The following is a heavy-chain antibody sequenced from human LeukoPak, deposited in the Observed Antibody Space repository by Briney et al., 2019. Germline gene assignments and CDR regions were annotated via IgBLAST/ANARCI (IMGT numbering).Heavy chain of an antibody. V-gene: IGHV5-51*01. CDR1: GYSFTSYW. CDR2: IYPGDSDT. CDR3: ARLLYYYDSSGYYPGGFDY. J-gene: IGHJ4*02. Sequence: GESLKISCKGSGYSFTSYWIGWVRQMPGKGLEWMGIIYPGDSDTRYSPSFQGQVTISADKSISTAYLQWSSLKASYTAMYYCARLLYYYDSSGYYPGGFDYWGQGTLVTVSS. D-gene: IGHD3-22*01.